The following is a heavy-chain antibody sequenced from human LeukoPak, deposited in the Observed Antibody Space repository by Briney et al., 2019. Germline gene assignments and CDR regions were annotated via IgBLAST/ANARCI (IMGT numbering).Heavy chain of an antibody. CDR1: GYTFTGYY. D-gene: IGHD4-23*01. J-gene: IGHJ4*02. Sequence: ASVKVSCKASGYTFTGYYIHWVRQAPGQGLEWMGWITPNSGGTNYAQKFQGRVTMTRDTSISTAYMEVSRLRSDDTAVYHCARGRVPFAMTTVDYFDYWGQGTLVTVSS. CDR3: ARGRVPFAMTTVDYFDY. CDR2: ITPNSGGT. V-gene: IGHV1-2*02.